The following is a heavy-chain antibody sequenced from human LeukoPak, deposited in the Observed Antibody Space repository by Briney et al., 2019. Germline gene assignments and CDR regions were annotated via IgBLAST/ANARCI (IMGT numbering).Heavy chain of an antibody. CDR1: GFTFSSYS. CDR3: VKDMDTVMGMKFGH. V-gene: IGHV3-48*02. J-gene: IGHJ4*02. D-gene: IGHD5-18*01. CDR2: ISSNSNTK. Sequence: PGGSLRLSCAASGFTFSSYSMNWVRQAPEKGLEWLSYISSNSNTKYYADSVKGRFTISRDNAQNALYLQMNSLRDEDTAVYYCVKDMDTVMGMKFGHWGQGTLVTVSS.